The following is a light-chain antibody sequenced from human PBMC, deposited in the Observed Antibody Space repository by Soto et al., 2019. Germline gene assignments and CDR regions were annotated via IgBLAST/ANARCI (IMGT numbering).Light chain of an antibody. CDR1: SSDVGGYDY. J-gene: IGLJ1*01. V-gene: IGLV2-11*01. Sequence: QSALTQPRSVSGSPGQSVAISCTGTSSDVGGYDYVSWFQQHPGKAPKLMIYDVTKRPSGVPDRFSGSKSGNTASLTISGLQAEDEADYYCCSYGSGPYVFGTGTKVTVL. CDR2: DVT. CDR3: CSYGSGPYV.